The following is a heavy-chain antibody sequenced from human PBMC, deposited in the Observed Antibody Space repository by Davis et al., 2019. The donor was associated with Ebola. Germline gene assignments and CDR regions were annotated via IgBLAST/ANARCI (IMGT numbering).Heavy chain of an antibody. Sequence: HTGGSLRLSCAASGFSISGYWMHWVRQAPGKGLVWVSRVNTDGSSTNYADSVKGRFTISRDNAKESLSLQMDSLRAGDTAVYYCARDGGGFLDLWGRGTTVTASS. D-gene: IGHD3-16*01. CDR3: ARDGGGFLDL. CDR1: GFSISGYW. J-gene: IGHJ2*01. CDR2: VNTDGSST. V-gene: IGHV3-74*01.